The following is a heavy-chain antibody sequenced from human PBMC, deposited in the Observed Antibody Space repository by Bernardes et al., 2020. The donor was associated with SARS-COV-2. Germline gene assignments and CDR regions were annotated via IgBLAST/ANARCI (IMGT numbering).Heavy chain of an antibody. J-gene: IGHJ5*02. Sequence: SETLSLTCTVSGASISSEDYYWSWLRQPAGKGLQWIGRISRSGSTKYNPSLKSRVSISVDTSKNQFALKLTSVTAADTAVYFCARDLQSWFDPWGQGTLITVSS. CDR2: ISRSGST. CDR1: GASISSEDYY. CDR3: ARDLQSWFDP. V-gene: IGHV4-61*02.